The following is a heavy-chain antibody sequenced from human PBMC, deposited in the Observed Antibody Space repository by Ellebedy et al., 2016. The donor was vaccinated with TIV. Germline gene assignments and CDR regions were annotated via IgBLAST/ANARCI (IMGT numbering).Heavy chain of an antibody. J-gene: IGHJ4*02. CDR3: AKENGGGYFDY. CDR2: ISSSSSYI. D-gene: IGHD1-1*01. Sequence: GESLKISCAASGFTFSSYSMNWVRQAPGKGLEWVSSISSSSSYIYYADSVKGRFTISRDNSKNTLYLQINSLRAEDTAVYYCAKENGGGYFDYWGQGTLVTVSS. V-gene: IGHV3-21*04. CDR1: GFTFSSYS.